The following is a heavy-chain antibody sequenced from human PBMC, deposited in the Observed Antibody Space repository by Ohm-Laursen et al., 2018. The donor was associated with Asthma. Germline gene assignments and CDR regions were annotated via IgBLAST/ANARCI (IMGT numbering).Heavy chain of an antibody. J-gene: IGHJ6*02. CDR3: AKDISGSPYYYYGMDV. D-gene: IGHD1-26*01. Sequence: SLRLSCSASGFTFSGYWMQWVRQAPGKGLVWVSRINSDGSSTTYADSVRGRFTISRDNARNSLYLQMNSLRAEDTALYYCAKDISGSPYYYYGMDVWGQGTTVTVSS. CDR1: GFTFSGYW. V-gene: IGHV3-74*01. CDR2: INSDGSST.